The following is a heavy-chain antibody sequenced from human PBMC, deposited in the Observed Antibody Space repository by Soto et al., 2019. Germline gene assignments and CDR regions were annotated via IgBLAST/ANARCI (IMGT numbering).Heavy chain of an antibody. D-gene: IGHD3-3*01. Sequence: PGGSLRLSCAASGFTFSSYSMNWVRQAPGKGLEWVSYISSSSSTIYYADSVKGRFTISRDNAKNSLYLQMNSLRAEDTAVYYCARDSLAFWSGYYPPDLWGQGTLVTVSS. CDR2: ISSSSSTI. V-gene: IGHV3-48*01. CDR3: ARDSLAFWSGYYPPDL. CDR1: GFTFSSYS. J-gene: IGHJ5*02.